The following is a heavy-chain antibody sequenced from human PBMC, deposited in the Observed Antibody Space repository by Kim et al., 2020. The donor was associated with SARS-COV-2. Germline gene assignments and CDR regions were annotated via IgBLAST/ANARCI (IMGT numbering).Heavy chain of an antibody. CDR2: VNNGGNA. CDR3: AKDHPSSGWPAFDS. V-gene: IGHV3-23*01. CDR1: GFTFSSRA. J-gene: IGHJ4*02. D-gene: IGHD6-19*01. Sequence: GGSLRLSCAASGFTFSSRAMSWVRQAPGKGPEWVASVNNGGNAYYADSVKGRFTVSRDITRVTLYLQMNSLRAEDTALYFCAKDHPSSGWPAFDSWGQGT.